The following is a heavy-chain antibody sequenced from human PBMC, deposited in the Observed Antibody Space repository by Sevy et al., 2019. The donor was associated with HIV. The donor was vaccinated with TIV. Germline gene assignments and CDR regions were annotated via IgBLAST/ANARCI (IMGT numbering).Heavy chain of an antibody. CDR3: ARNTGFAYGDNWFDP. J-gene: IGHJ5*02. Sequence: GGSLRLTGAVSGFTFENYGMSWVRQAPGKGLEWVTGINWNGGTKNYVDSAKGRFTISRDNAKNSLNLQMDSLRVEDTAVYYCARNTGFAYGDNWFDPWGQGTLVTVSS. CDR1: GFTFENYG. V-gene: IGHV3-20*04. D-gene: IGHD5-12*01. CDR2: INWNGGTK.